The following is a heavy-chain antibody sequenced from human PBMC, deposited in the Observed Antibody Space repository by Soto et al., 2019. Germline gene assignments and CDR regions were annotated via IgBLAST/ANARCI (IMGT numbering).Heavy chain of an antibody. CDR3: ARDPSYYDSSGYGDY. Sequence: QVQLVQSGAEEKKPGASVKVSCKASGYTFTSYAMHWVRQAPGQRLEWMGWINAGNGNTKYSQKFQGRVTNTRDTSASTAYMELSSLRSEDTAVYYCARDPSYYDSSGYGDYWGQGTLVTVSS. CDR1: GYTFTSYA. CDR2: INAGNGNT. V-gene: IGHV1-3*05. J-gene: IGHJ4*02. D-gene: IGHD3-22*01.